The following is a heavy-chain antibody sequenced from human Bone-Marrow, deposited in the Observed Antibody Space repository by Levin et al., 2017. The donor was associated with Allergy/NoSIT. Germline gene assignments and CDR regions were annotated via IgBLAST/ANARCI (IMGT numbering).Heavy chain of an antibody. V-gene: IGHV1-18*01. CDR3: ARALGPAAARFDY. Sequence: ASVKVSCKASGYPFTSYGLSWVRQAPGQGLERMGWISGYNDNTHYAQNLQGRVTMTTDTSTSTAYMELRGLRSDDTAVYYCARALGPAAARFDYWGQGTLVTVSS. J-gene: IGHJ4*02. CDR2: ISGYNDNT. D-gene: IGHD6-13*01. CDR1: GYPFTSYG.